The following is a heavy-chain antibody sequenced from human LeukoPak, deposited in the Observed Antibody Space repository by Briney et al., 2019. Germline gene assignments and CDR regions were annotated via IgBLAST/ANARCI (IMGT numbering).Heavy chain of an antibody. CDR1: GFRFSSYW. CDR2: INTDGSAT. J-gene: IGHJ3*02. Sequence: GGSLRLSCAASGFRFSSYWMHWVRQAPGKGLVWVSRINTDGSATLYADSVKGRFTVSRDNAKNTLYLQMNSLRAEDTAVYYCVSNKIGVEEDVFDIWGRGAMVTVSP. CDR3: VSNKIGVEEDVFDI. D-gene: IGHD5-24*01. V-gene: IGHV3-74*01.